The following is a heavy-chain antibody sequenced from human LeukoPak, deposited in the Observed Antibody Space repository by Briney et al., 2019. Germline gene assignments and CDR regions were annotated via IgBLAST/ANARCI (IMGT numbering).Heavy chain of an antibody. CDR2: LYSGGST. CDR3: AKDIGSSGAGIDY. CDR1: GFTFSDYY. J-gene: IGHJ4*02. D-gene: IGHD1-26*01. Sequence: GGSLRLSCAASGFTFSDYYMSWVRQAPGKGLEWVSVLYSGGSTNYADSVKGRFTISRDNSKNTLYLQMNSLRAEDTAVYYCAKDIGSSGAGIDYWGQGTLVTVSS. V-gene: IGHV3-53*01.